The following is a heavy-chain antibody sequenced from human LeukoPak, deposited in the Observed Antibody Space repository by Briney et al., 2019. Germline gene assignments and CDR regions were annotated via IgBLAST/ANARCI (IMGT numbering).Heavy chain of an antibody. CDR2: IIPIFGTA. CDR3: ARGRQPHTVYYFDY. V-gene: IGHV1-69*13. Sequence: SVKVSCKAFGGTFSSYAISWVRQAPGQGLEWMGGIIPIFGTANYAQKFQGRVTITADESTSTAYMELSSLRSEDTAVYYCARGRQPHTVYYFDYWGQGTLVTVSS. CDR1: GGTFSSYA. J-gene: IGHJ4*02. D-gene: IGHD6-13*01.